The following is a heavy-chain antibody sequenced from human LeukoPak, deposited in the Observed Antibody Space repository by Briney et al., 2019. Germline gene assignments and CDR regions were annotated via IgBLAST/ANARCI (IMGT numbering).Heavy chain of an antibody. V-gene: IGHV3-53*01. CDR3: ARPAHYYDSSGLFDY. J-gene: IGHJ4*02. Sequence: PGGSLRLSCAASGFTVSSNYMSWVRQTPGKGLEWVSVIYSGGSTYYADSVKGRFTISRDNSKNTLYLQMNSLRAEDTAVYYCARPAHYYDSSGLFDYWGQGTLVTVSS. D-gene: IGHD3-22*01. CDR2: IYSGGST. CDR1: GFTVSSNY.